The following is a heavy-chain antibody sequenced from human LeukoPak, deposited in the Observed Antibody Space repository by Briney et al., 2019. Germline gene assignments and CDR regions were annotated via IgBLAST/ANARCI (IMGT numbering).Heavy chain of an antibody. J-gene: IGHJ4*02. CDR2: ISSSSSYI. D-gene: IGHD3-3*01. CDR1: GFTFSSYS. CDR3: ARDIREGLRVGTGYDY. Sequence: GGSLRLSCAASGFTFSSYSMNWVRQAPGKGLEWVSSISSSSSYIYYADSVKGRFTISRVNAKNSLYLQMNSLRAEDTAVYYCARDIREGLRVGTGYDYWGQGTLVTVSS. V-gene: IGHV3-21*01.